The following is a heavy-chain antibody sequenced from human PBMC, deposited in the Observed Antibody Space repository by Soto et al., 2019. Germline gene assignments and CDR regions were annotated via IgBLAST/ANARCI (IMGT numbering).Heavy chain of an antibody. V-gene: IGHV3-74*01. CDR2: IDTSGHST. CDR3: AKDSWYVDI. D-gene: IGHD6-13*01. CDR1: GFVFTNFW. Sequence: PGGSLRLSCEASGFVFTNFWMHLVRHVPGKGLVWVARIDTSGHSTNYAESVKGRFTISRDNAKNTVSLQMNSLRVEDTGVYYCAKDSWYVDIWSQGYEVTVAS. J-gene: IGHJ4*02.